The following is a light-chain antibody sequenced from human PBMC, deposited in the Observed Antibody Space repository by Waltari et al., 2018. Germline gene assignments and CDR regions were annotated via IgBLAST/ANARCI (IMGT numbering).Light chain of an antibody. Sequence: SYVLTQPPSVSVAPGQPARITWWGNNSGSQRVQRYQQKQGQAPVMVVYDDSDRPAGIPERFSGSKSGTTATLTISGVEAGDEADYYCQVWDTNSDHLYVFGSGTKVTVL. CDR3: QVWDTNSDHLYV. J-gene: IGLJ1*01. CDR2: DDS. CDR1: NSGSQR. V-gene: IGLV3-21*02.